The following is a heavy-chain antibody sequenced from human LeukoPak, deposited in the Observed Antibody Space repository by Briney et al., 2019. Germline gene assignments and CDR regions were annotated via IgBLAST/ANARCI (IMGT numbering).Heavy chain of an antibody. V-gene: IGHV3-23*01. Sequence: GGSLRLSCAASGFTFSSYAMSWVRQAPGKGLEWVSAISGSGGSTYYADSVKGRFTISRDNAKNSLYLQMNSLRAEDTAVYYCARDSAGYCSGGSCYWFDPWGQGTLVTVSS. J-gene: IGHJ5*02. CDR1: GFTFSSYA. D-gene: IGHD2-15*01. CDR3: ARDSAGYCSGGSCYWFDP. CDR2: ISGSGGST.